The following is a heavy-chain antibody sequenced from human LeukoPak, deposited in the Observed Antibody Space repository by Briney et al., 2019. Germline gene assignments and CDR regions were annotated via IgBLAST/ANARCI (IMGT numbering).Heavy chain of an antibody. Sequence: GESLRISSKGSGYSFTSYWISWVRQIPGKGLEWMGKIDPSDSYTNYRPSFQGHVTISADKSISTAYLQWSSLPASDTAMYYCARQPTSRDYYFDYWGQGTLVTVSS. CDR3: ARQPTSRDYYFDY. CDR1: GYSFTSYW. CDR2: IDPSDSYT. J-gene: IGHJ4*02. D-gene: IGHD3-16*01. V-gene: IGHV5-10-1*01.